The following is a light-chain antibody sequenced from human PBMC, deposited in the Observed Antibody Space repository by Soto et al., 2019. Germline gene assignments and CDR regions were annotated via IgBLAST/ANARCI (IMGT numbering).Light chain of an antibody. CDR1: QSVSNY. J-gene: IGKJ1*01. CDR2: GAS. V-gene: IGKV3-20*01. Sequence: EIVLTQSPGTLSLSPGERATLSCSASQSVSNYLAWYQRKPGQAPRLLIYGASSRSTGISDRFSGSGSGTDFTLTISRLETEEFAVYYCHQYGGSPKTFGKGTQVEIK. CDR3: HQYGGSPKT.